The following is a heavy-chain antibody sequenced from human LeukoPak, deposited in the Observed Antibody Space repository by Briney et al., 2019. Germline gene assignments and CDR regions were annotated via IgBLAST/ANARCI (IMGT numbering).Heavy chain of an antibody. CDR3: ARASATIRWWAYYYGMDV. J-gene: IGHJ6*02. V-gene: IGHV1-8*01. CDR2: MNPNSGNT. D-gene: IGHD5-24*01. Sequence: ASVTVSCKASGYTFTSYDINWVRQAPGQGLEWMGWMNPNSGNTGYAQKFQGRVTMTRNTSISTAYMELSSLRSEDTAVYYCARASATIRWWAYYYGMDVWGQGTTVTVSS. CDR1: GYTFTSYD.